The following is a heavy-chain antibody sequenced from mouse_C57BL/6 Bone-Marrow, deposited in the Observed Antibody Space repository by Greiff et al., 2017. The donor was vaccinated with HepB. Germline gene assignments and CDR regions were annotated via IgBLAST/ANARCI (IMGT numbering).Heavy chain of an antibody. D-gene: IGHD4-1*01. CDR2: INSDGGST. V-gene: IGHV5-2*01. CDR3: ASRTGTGAMDY. Sequence: EVQVVESGGGLVQPGESLKLSCESNEYEFPSHDMSWVRKTPEKRLELVAAINSDGGSTYYPATMERRFIISRDNTKKTLYLQMSILRSEDTALYYCASRTGTGAMDYWGQGTSVTVSS. J-gene: IGHJ4*01. CDR1: EYEFPSHD.